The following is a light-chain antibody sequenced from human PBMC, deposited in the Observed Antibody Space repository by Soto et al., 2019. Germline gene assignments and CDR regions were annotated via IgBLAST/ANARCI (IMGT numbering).Light chain of an antibody. J-gene: IGKJ1*01. Sequence: EIVLTQSPGTLSLSAGERGTLSCRAGQSVTSRHLAWYQQKPGQAPRLLMYGASIRAAGVPDRFSGSGSGTEFTLTISRLEPEDFTVYYCHHYETFGQGTKVDIK. V-gene: IGKV3-20*01. CDR2: GAS. CDR1: QSVTSRH. CDR3: HHYET.